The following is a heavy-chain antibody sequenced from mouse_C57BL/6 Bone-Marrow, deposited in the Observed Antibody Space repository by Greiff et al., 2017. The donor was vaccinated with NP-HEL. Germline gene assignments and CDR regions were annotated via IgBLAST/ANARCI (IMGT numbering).Heavy chain of an antibody. CDR1: GYSFTGYF. D-gene: IGHD1-1*01. J-gene: IGHJ4*01. CDR3: ARDYEFYAVVATEDAMDY. Sequence: EVQLQQSGPELVKPGDSVKISCKASGYSFTGYFMNWVMQSHGKSLEWIGRINPYNGDTFYNQKFKGKATLTVDKSSSTAHMELRSLTSEDSAVYYCARDYEFYAVVATEDAMDYWGQGTSVTVSS. CDR2: INPYNGDT. V-gene: IGHV1-20*01.